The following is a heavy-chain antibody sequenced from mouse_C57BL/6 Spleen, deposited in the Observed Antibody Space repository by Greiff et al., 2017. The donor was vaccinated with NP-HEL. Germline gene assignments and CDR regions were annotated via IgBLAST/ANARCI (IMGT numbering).Heavy chain of an antibody. Sequence: VQLKESEGGLVQPGSSMKLSCTASGFTFSDYYMAWVRQVPEKGLEWVANINYDGSSTYYLDSLKSRFIISRDNAKNILYLQMSSLKSEDTATYYCARDLDDGYDYWGQGTTLTVSS. CDR2: INYDGSST. D-gene: IGHD2-3*01. V-gene: IGHV5-16*01. CDR3: ARDLDDGYDY. J-gene: IGHJ2*01. CDR1: GFTFSDYY.